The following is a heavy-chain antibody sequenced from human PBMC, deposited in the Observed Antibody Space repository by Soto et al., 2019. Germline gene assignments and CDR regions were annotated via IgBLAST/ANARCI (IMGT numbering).Heavy chain of an antibody. Sequence: PGESLKISCKGSGYSFNNYWIAWVRQMPGKGLEWMGIIFPGDSDTVYSPSFQGQVTISVDKSIGTAYLQWSGLKASDTAMYYCALRRSSQDAFDVWGQGTMVTVSS. J-gene: IGHJ3*01. V-gene: IGHV5-51*01. D-gene: IGHD2-2*01. CDR3: ALRRSSQDAFDV. CDR2: IFPGDSDT. CDR1: GYSFNNYW.